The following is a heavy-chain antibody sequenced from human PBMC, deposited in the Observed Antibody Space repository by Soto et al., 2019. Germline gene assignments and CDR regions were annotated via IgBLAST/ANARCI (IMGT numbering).Heavy chain of an antibody. J-gene: IGHJ6*02. V-gene: IGHV1-3*01. CDR1: GYTFTTYS. Sequence: GASVKVSCKASGYTFTTYSLHWVRQAPGQGLDWMGWISADSSDTRYSQKFQGRLTITRDTSASTTYMELGSLRSEDTAVYYCTRGGFSQYGMDVWGQGTTVTVS. CDR3: TRGGFSQYGMDV. D-gene: IGHD5-12*01. CDR2: ISADSSDT.